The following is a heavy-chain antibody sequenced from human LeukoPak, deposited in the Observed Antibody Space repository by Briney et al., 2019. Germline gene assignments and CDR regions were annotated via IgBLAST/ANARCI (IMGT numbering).Heavy chain of an antibody. D-gene: IGHD6-13*01. CDR1: GYTFTSYY. J-gene: IGHJ4*02. CDR2: INPSAGST. V-gene: IGHV1-46*01. CDR3: GRSKGGYSSSWYGY. Sequence: GASVKVSCKPSGYTFTSYYMHWVRQAPGHGLEWMGIINPSAGSTRYAQKFPGRVTITRNTSTSTVYMGLSGLGSEDTAVYYCGRSKGGYSSSWYGYWGQGTLVTVSS.